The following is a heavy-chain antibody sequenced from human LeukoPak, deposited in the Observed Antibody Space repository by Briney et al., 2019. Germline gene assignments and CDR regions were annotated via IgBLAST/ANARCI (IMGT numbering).Heavy chain of an antibody. CDR2: IYYSGST. J-gene: IGHJ4*02. D-gene: IGHD7-27*01. CDR3: ARGRDKLGRPPYYLDY. CDR1: GGSISSYY. Sequence: KPSETLSLTCTVSGGSISSYYWSWIRQPPGKGLEWIGYIYYSGSTNCNPSLKSRVTISVDTSKNQFSLKLSSVTAADTAVYYCARGRDKLGRPPYYLDYWGQGTLVTVSS. V-gene: IGHV4-59*01.